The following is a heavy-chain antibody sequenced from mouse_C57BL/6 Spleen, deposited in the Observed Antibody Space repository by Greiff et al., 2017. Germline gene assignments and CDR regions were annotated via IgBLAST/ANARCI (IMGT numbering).Heavy chain of an antibody. V-gene: IGHV7-3*01. CDR3: ARYEGNYGMDY. CDR1: GFTFTDYY. Sequence: EVKLVESGGGLVQPGGSLSLSCAASGFTFTDYYMSWVRQPPGKALEWLGFITNKANGYTTEYSASVKGLFTNSRDTSQSILYLQMNAVRAEDSVTCYCARYEGNYGMDYWGQGTSVTVSS. J-gene: IGHJ4*01. CDR2: ITNKANGYTT.